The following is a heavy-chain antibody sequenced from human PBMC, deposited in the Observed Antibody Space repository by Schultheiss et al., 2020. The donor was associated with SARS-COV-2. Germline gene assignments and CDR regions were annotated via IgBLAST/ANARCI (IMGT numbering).Heavy chain of an antibody. CDR2: IYYSGST. Sequence: SQTLSLTCTVSGGSISSYYWSWIRQPPGKGLEWIGYIYYSGSTNYNPSLKSRVTMSVDTSKNQFSLKLSSVTAADTAVYYCARDRRGNDYSNETGDYWGQGTLVTVSS. CDR1: GGSISSYY. CDR3: ARDRRGNDYSNETGDY. D-gene: IGHD4-11*01. J-gene: IGHJ4*02. V-gene: IGHV4-59*12.